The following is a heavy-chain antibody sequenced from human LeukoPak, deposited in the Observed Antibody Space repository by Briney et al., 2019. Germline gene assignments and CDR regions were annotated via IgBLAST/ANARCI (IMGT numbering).Heavy chain of an antibody. CDR3: ARGGSGYSFGYGYGMDV. V-gene: IGHV4-59*08. D-gene: IGHD5-18*01. CDR2: TPYSGTT. Sequence: SETLSLTCTVSGGSIFSYYWNLIRQPPGQGLGWVGYTPYSGTTKYIPALESRLTISVDTSKSQFSLKLSSPTAADTAVYYCARGGSGYSFGYGYGMDVWGQGTTVTVSS. CDR1: GGSIFSYY. J-gene: IGHJ6*02.